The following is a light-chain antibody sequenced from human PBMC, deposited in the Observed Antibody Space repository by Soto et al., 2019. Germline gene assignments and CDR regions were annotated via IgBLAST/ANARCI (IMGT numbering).Light chain of an antibody. CDR2: DAS. CDR3: QQYDNLRLS. CDR1: QDISNY. J-gene: IGKJ4*01. Sequence: DIQMTQSPSSLSASVGDRVTITCQASQDISNYLNWYQQKPGKAPKLLIYDASNLETGVPSRFSGSGSGTDFSFTISSLQPEDIARYYGQQYDNLRLSFGGGTKVEIK. V-gene: IGKV1-33*01.